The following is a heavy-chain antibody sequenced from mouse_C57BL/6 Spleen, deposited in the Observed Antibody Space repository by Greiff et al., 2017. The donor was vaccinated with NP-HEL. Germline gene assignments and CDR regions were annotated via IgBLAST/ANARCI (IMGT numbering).Heavy chain of an antibody. D-gene: IGHD2-3*01. CDR3: ARRGDGYYAWFAY. CDR2: FHPYNDDT. CDR1: GYTFTTYP. V-gene: IGHV1-47*01. Sequence: VQLVESGAELVKPGASVKMSCKASGYTFTTYPIEWMKQNHGKSLEWIGNFHPYNDDTKYNEKFKGKATLTVEKSSSTVYLELSRLTSDDSAVYYCARRGDGYYAWFAYWGQGTLVTVSA. J-gene: IGHJ3*01.